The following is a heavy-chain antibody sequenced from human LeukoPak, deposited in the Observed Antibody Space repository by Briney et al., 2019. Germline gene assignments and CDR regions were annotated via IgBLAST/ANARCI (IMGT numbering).Heavy chain of an antibody. J-gene: IGHJ4*02. Sequence: PGGSLRLSCAASGFTFSTYNMNWVRQAPGKGLEWVSSISSSNNYIYYADSVKGRFTISRDNAKNSLYLQMNSLRAEDTAVYYCARVIISGPQYYFDYWGQGTLVTVSS. CDR3: ARVIISGPQYYFDY. CDR2: ISSSNNYI. CDR1: GFTFSTYN. D-gene: IGHD3-10*01. V-gene: IGHV3-21*01.